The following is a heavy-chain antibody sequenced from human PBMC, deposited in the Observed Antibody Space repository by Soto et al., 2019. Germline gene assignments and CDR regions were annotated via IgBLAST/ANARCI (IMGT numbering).Heavy chain of an antibody. D-gene: IGHD3-22*01. CDR3: ARDDTSHRQFGY. V-gene: IGHV3-53*01. Sequence: GGSLILSCASSVLTVISNYMSWFLQAPVKWLEWVSTIYSGYITYYADSVNGLFTISRDNSKNTLYLQLNSLRAEDTAVYYCARDDTSHRQFGYWGQGTLVTVSS. J-gene: IGHJ4*02. CDR1: VLTVISNY. CDR2: IYSGYIT.